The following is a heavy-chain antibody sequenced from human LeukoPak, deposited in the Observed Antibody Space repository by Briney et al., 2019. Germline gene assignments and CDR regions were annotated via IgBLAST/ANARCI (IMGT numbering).Heavy chain of an antibody. D-gene: IGHD2-2*01. CDR2: IYYSGST. J-gene: IGHJ4*02. V-gene: IGHV4-30-4*08. Sequence: SQTLSLTCTVSGGSISSGDYYWSWIRQPPGKGLEWIGYIYYSGSTYYNPSLKSRVTISVDTSKNQFSLKLSSVTAADTAVYYCARVAPGSYATYDWGQGTLVTVSS. CDR3: ARVAPGSYATYD. CDR1: GGSISSGDYY.